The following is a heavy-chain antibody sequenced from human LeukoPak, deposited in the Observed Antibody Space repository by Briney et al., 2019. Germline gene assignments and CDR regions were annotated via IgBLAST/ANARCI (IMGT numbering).Heavy chain of an antibody. CDR2: INGNGGST. D-gene: IGHD3-10*01. CDR1: GFTFSSYA. Sequence: PGGSLRLSCAASGFTFSSYAMSWVRQIPGKGLEWVSGINGNGGSTNYADSVKGRFTISRDNAKNSLYLQMNSLRAEDTAFYYCARDDYGSGSWNDYWGQGTLVTVSS. CDR3: ARDDYGSGSWNDY. J-gene: IGHJ4*02. V-gene: IGHV3-23*01.